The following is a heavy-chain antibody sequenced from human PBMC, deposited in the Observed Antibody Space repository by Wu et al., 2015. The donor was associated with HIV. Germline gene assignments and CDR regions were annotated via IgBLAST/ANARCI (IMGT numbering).Heavy chain of an antibody. Sequence: QIQLVQSGGELKKPGASVKVSCKTSGYYFKSYGINWVRQAPGQGLEWMGWISGHTGNTNYAQNFHGRLMLTTDTSTTTAYMDLRSLKSDDTAVFYCVRDQQWPTEYYHYYGMDVWGQGTTVTVSS. CDR2: ISGHTGNT. J-gene: IGHJ6*02. CDR3: VRDQQWPTEYYHYYGMDV. CDR1: GYYFKSYG. D-gene: IGHD6-19*01. V-gene: IGHV1-18*01.